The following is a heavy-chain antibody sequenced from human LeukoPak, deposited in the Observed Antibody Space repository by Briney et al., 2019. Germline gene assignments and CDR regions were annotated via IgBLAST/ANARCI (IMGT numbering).Heavy chain of an antibody. CDR1: GYTFTGYY. CDR3: ARTHYYGSSGYRKKDYFFDY. CDR2: INPNSGGT. Sequence: ASVKVSCKASGYTFTGYYMHWVRQAPGQGLEWMGWINPNSGGTNYAQKFQGRVTMTRDTSISTAYMELSRLRSDDTAVYYCARTHYYGSSGYRKKDYFFDYWGQGTLVTVSS. V-gene: IGHV1-2*02. D-gene: IGHD3-22*01. J-gene: IGHJ4*02.